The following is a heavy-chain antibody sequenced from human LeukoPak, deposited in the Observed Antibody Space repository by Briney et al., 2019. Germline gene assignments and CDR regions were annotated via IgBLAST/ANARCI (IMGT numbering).Heavy chain of an antibody. V-gene: IGHV5-51*01. CDR2: IYPGDSDT. J-gene: IGHJ5*02. Sequence: GESLNISFKGSGYTFTSYWIGWVRQVPGKGLGWMGIIYPGDSDTRYSPSFQGQVTISAHKSISTAYLQWSSLKASDTAMYYCARGYDILTGYGRFDPWGQGTLVTVSS. CDR1: GYTFTSYW. CDR3: ARGYDILTGYGRFDP. D-gene: IGHD3-9*01.